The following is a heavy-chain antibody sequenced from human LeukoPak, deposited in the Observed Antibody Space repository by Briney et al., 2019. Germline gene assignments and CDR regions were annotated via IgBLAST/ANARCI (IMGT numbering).Heavy chain of an antibody. Sequence: GGSLRLSCAASGFMFNIHVMSWVRQAPGKGLEWVSGIIGSGGSTYYADSVKGRFTISRDNSKNTLYLQMNSLRAEDTAVYYCAKDQVVGIAVAGTVYDYWGQGTLVTVSS. CDR2: IIGSGGST. CDR3: AKDQVVGIAVAGTVYDY. CDR1: GFMFNIHV. D-gene: IGHD6-19*01. J-gene: IGHJ4*02. V-gene: IGHV3-23*01.